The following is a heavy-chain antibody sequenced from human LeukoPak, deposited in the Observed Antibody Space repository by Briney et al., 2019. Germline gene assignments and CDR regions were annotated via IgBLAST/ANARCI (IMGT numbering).Heavy chain of an antibody. J-gene: IGHJ5*02. CDR1: GGSFSGYY. CDR3: ALLWFGESNWFDP. D-gene: IGHD3-10*01. Sequence: TSETLSLTCAVYGGSFSGYYWSWIRQPPGKGLEWIGEINHSGSTNYNPSLKSRVTISVDTSKSQFSLKLRSVTAADTAVYYCALLWFGESNWFDPWGQGTLVTVSS. V-gene: IGHV4-34*01. CDR2: INHSGST.